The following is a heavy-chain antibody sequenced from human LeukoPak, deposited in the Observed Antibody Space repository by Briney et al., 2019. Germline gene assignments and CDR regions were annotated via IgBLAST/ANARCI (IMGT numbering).Heavy chain of an antibody. D-gene: IGHD3-10*01. J-gene: IGHJ6*04. CDR2: INAGNGNT. CDR1: GYTFTSYA. CDR3: ARETWFGELLSPGMDV. Sequence: EASVKVSFKASGYTFTSYAMHWVRQAPGQRLELMGWINAGNGNTKYSQKFQGRVTITRDTSASTAYMELSSLRSEDTAVYYCARETWFGELLSPGMDVWGKGTTVTVSS. V-gene: IGHV1-3*01.